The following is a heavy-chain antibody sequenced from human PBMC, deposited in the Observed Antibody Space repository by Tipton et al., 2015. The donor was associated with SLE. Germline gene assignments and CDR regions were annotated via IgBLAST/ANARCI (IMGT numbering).Heavy chain of an antibody. J-gene: IGHJ6*02. CDR3: AKVGGSGYDRPYYYAMDV. Sequence: SLRLSCAASGFTFSSYAMHWVRQAPGKGLEWVAVIWYGGNKKSYADAVKGRFTISRDNSKNTLYLQMDSLTTGDTALYYCAKVGGSGYDRPYYYAMDVWGQGTTVTVSS. CDR1: GFTFSSYA. CDR2: IWYGGNKK. D-gene: IGHD5-12*01. V-gene: IGHV3-30*18.